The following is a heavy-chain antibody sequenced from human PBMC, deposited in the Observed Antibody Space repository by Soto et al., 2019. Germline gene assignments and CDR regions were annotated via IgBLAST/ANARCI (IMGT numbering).Heavy chain of an antibody. CDR3: AREWELLHFDY. Sequence: ASVKVSCKASGYTFASYDINWVRQATGQGLEWMGWMNPNSGNTGYAQKFQGRVTITADESTSTAYMELSSLRSEDTAVYYCAREWELLHFDYWGQGTLVTVSS. CDR1: GYTFASYD. D-gene: IGHD1-26*01. CDR2: MNPNSGNT. V-gene: IGHV1-8*01. J-gene: IGHJ4*02.